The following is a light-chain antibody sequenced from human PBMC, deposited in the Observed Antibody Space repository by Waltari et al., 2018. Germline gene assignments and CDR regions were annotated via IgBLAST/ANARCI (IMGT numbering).Light chain of an antibody. CDR1: SSDVGNYNY. Sequence: QSALTQPPSASGSLGQSVTISCTGTSSDVGNYNYVSWYQQHPGRAPKLIIYDVNRRPSGVPDRFSGSKSSNTASLAVSGLQPEDEADYYCSSYAGSSYVFGTGTTVTVL. V-gene: IGLV2-8*01. CDR3: SSYAGSSYV. CDR2: DVN. J-gene: IGLJ1*01.